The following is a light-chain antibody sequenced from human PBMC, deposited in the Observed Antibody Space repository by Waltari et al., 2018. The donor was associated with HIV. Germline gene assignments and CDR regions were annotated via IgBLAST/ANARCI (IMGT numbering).Light chain of an antibody. Sequence: QSALTQPASVSGYPGQSITISCTGTSSHVGRDDLVSWYQQHPGEAPKLIIYEVTKRPSGVSNRFSGSKSGNTASLTISGLQAEDEADYYCCSCPRSGIRYVFGTGTKVTVL. CDR1: SSHVGRDDL. V-gene: IGLV2-23*02. CDR3: CSCPRSGIRYV. CDR2: EVT. J-gene: IGLJ1*01.